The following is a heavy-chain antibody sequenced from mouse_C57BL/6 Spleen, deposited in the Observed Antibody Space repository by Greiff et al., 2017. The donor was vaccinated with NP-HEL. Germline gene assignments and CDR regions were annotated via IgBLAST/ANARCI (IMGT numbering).Heavy chain of an antibody. CDR2: IYPGDGDT. J-gene: IGHJ4*01. CDR3: ASSITTVVAKDAMDY. D-gene: IGHD1-1*01. Sequence: VQLHQSGPELVKPGASVKISCKASGYAFSSSWMNWVKQRPGKGLEWIGRIYPGDGDTNYNGKFKGKATLTADKSSSTAYMQLSSLTSEDSAVYFCASSITTVVAKDAMDYWGQGTSVTVSS. CDR1: GYAFSSSW. V-gene: IGHV1-82*01.